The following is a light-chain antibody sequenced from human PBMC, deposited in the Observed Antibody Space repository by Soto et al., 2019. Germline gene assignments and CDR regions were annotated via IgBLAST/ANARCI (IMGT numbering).Light chain of an antibody. Sequence: QLTQSPSSLSACVGDRVTITCRASQGISSYLGWYQQKPGKAPKLLIYAASSLQSGVPSRFSGSGSGTDFTLTISSLQPDDFATYYCQQYNTYSWTFGQGTKVDIK. CDR2: AAS. V-gene: IGKV1-9*01. J-gene: IGKJ1*01. CDR1: QGISSY. CDR3: QQYNTYSWT.